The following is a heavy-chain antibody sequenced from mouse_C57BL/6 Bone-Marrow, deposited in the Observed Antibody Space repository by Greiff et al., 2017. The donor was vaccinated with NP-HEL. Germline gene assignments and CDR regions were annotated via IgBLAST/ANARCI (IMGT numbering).Heavy chain of an antibody. Sequence: EVQRVESGGDLVKPGGSLKLSCAASGFTFSSYGMSWVRQTPDKRLEWVGTISRGGSYTYYPDSLKGRFTISRDNAKNTLYLQMSSLKSEDTAMYYCASPYDYDVAWFAYGGQGTLVTVSA. CDR1: GFTFSSYG. V-gene: IGHV5-6*01. CDR3: ASPYDYDVAWFAY. D-gene: IGHD2-4*01. CDR2: ISRGGSYT. J-gene: IGHJ3*01.